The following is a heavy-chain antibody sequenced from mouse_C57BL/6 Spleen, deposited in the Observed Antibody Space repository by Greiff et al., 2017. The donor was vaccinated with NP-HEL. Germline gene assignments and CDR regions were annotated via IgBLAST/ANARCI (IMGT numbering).Heavy chain of an antibody. J-gene: IGHJ4*01. V-gene: IGHV8-12*01. CDR1: GFSLSTSGMG. Sequence: QVQLNESGPGILQSSQTLSLTCSFSGFSLSTSGMGVSWLRQPSGKGLEWLAHIYWDDDKRYNPSLKSQLTIPKETSRNQVFLKITSLDTADTATYDGAREEAGYAMDYWGQGTSVTVSS. CDR3: AREEAGYAMDY. CDR2: IYWDDDK.